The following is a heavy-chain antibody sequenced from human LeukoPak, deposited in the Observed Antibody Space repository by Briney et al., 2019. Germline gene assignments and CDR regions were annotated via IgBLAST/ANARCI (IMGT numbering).Heavy chain of an antibody. CDR1: GVSFSGYY. J-gene: IGHJ3*02. D-gene: IGHD5-18*01. CDR2: IKHSGST. CDR3: ATLWLRGLVAFDI. Sequence: SETLSLTCAVYGVSFSGYYWSWIRQPPGKGLEWIGEIKHSGSTNYNPSLKSRVTISADTSKNQFSLKLSSVTAADTAVYYCATLWLRGLVAFDIWGQGTMVTVSS. V-gene: IGHV4-34*01.